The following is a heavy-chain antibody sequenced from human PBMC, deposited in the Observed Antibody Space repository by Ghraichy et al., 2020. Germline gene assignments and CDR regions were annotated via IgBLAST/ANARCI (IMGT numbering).Heavy chain of an antibody. J-gene: IGHJ4*02. CDR1: GDSVSSTNYY. V-gene: IGHV4-39*01. Sequence: SETLSLTCTVSGDSVSSTNYYWGWIRQPPAKGLEWIGTIYYSGSTYYNPSLKSRVTMSVDTSKNQFSLKLTSVTAADTAVYYCVRHRATPSGLDHWGQGTLVTVSS. CDR3: VRHRATPSGLDH. CDR2: IYYSGST. D-gene: IGHD2-15*01.